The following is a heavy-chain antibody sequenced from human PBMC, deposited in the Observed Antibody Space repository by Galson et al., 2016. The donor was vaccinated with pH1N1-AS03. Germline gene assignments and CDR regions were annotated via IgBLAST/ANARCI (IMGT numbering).Heavy chain of an antibody. CDR1: GYTFTSYG. Sequence: CKASGYTFTSYGIGWVRQAPGQGLEWMGWISPYNGRTEYAQKLQGRVTMTTDTSTSTAYMELRSLISDDTAMYYCARAFCSGGSCYDYFYYAVDVWGQGTTVTVSS. CDR3: ARAFCSGGSCYDYFYYAVDV. V-gene: IGHV1-18*01. D-gene: IGHD2-15*01. CDR2: ISPYNGRT. J-gene: IGHJ6*02.